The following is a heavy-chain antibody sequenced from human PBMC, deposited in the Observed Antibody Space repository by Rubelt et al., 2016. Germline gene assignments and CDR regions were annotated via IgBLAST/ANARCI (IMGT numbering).Heavy chain of an antibody. V-gene: IGHV1-69*01. CDR3: ARDVGRWTGTTYYYYGMDV. J-gene: IGHJ6*02. Sequence: QVQLVQSGAEVKKPGSSVKVSCKASGGTFSSYAISWVRQAPGQGLEWMGGIIPLFGTANYAQKFQGRVTMTADESTSTADMGLSSLRPEDTAVYYCARDVGRWTGTTYYYYGMDVWGQGTTVTVSS. D-gene: IGHD1-7*01. CDR1: GGTFSSYA. CDR2: IIPLFGTA.